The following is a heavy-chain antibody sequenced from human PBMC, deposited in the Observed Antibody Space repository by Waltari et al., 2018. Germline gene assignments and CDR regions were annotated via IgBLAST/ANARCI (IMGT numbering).Heavy chain of an antibody. J-gene: IGHJ4*02. CDR2: IYYSGST. CDR1: GGSISSSSSY. Sequence: QLQLQESGPGLVKPSETLSLTCTVSGGSISSSSSYWGWIRQPPGKGREWIGSIYYSGSTYYNPSLKSRVTISVDTSKNQFSLKLRSVTAADTAVYYCARRYTAYYYDSSGSRFDYWGQGTLVTVSS. V-gene: IGHV4-39*01. CDR3: ARRYTAYYYDSSGSRFDY. D-gene: IGHD3-22*01.